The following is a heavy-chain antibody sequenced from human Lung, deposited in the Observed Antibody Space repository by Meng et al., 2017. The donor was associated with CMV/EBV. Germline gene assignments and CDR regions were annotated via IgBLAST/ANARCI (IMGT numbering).Heavy chain of an antibody. Sequence: SXXVSXXASGYTFTAHYFHWVRQAPGQGLEWMGWIHPHRGDTNYAQQFQGRVTLTRDTSINTGYMELTRLTSDDTAVYYCARDRTGDCSSTSCYNYYYYYGMDVWXQGTTVTVSS. CDR3: ARDRTGDCSSTSCYNYYYYYGMDV. J-gene: IGHJ6*02. CDR1: GYTFTAHY. V-gene: IGHV1-2*02. CDR2: IHPHRGDT. D-gene: IGHD2-2*02.